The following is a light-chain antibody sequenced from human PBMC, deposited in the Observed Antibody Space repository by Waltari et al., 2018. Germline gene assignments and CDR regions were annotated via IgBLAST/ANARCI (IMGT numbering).Light chain of an antibody. CDR3: SSYTSSSTHL. Sequence: QSALTQPASVSGSPGQSITISCPGTSSDVGGYNYVSWYQQHPGKAPKLMIYEVSNRPSWVSNRFSGSKPGNTASLTISGLQAEDEADYYCSSYTSSSTHLFGGGTKLTVL. V-gene: IGLV2-14*01. CDR1: SSDVGGYNY. J-gene: IGLJ2*01. CDR2: EVS.